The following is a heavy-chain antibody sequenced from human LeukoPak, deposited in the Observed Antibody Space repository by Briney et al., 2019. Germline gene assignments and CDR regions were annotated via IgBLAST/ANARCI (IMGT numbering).Heavy chain of an antibody. V-gene: IGHV4-38-2*02. CDR3: VGMGQQLSISYFDY. CDR1: GYSISSGYY. Sequence: PSETLSLTCTVSGYSISSGYYWGWIRQPPGEGLEWIASSYHSGNTNFNPSLKSRVIISLDTSKNQFSLKLISVNAADTAVYFCVGMGQQLSISYFDYWRQGTLVTVPP. D-gene: IGHD6-13*01. CDR2: SYHSGNT. J-gene: IGHJ4*02.